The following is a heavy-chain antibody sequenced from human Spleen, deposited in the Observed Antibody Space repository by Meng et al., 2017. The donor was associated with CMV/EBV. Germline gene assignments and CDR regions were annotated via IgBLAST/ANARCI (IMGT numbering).Heavy chain of an antibody. J-gene: IGHJ4*02. Sequence: GESLKISCAASGFTFSSYWMHWVRQAPGKGLEWVAVISYDGSNKYYADSVKGRFTISRDNSKNTPYLQMNSLRAEDTAVYYCARDHSNYYGSGSYYANWGQGTLVTVSS. CDR2: ISYDGSNK. D-gene: IGHD3-10*01. CDR1: GFTFSSYW. V-gene: IGHV3-30*03. CDR3: ARDHSNYYGSGSYYAN.